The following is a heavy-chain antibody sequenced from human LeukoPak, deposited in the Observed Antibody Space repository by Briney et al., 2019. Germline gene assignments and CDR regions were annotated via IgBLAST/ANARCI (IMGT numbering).Heavy chain of an antibody. CDR2: ISSSGSTM. Sequence: GGSLRLXCAASGFTYSDYEMKWVRQAPGKGLEWVSYISSSGSTMFYADSVKGRFTISRDNAKNSLYLQMNSLRVEDTAVYYCARGAQITYYYDTSGYPDYWGQGALVTVSS. CDR1: GFTYSDYE. V-gene: IGHV3-48*03. J-gene: IGHJ4*02. D-gene: IGHD3-22*01. CDR3: ARGAQITYYYDTSGYPDY.